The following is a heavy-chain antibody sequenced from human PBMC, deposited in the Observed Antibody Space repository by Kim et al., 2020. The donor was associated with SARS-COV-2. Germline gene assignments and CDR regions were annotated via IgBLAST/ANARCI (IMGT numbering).Heavy chain of an antibody. V-gene: IGHV7-4-1*02. J-gene: IGHJ4*02. CDR1: GYIFTGDA. CDR2: INTHSGNS. CDR3: ARDRLSGHGDYFDY. D-gene: IGHD1-1*01. Sequence: ASVKVSCKASGYIFTGDAINWVRQGPGQGLEWMGWINTHSGNSIYAQDFTGRFVFSSDSSVSTAYLQITSLQADDTAVYYCARDRLSGHGDYFDYCGQGT.